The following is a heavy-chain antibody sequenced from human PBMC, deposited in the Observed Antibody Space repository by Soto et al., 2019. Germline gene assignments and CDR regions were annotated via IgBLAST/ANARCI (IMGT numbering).Heavy chain of an antibody. V-gene: IGHV4-61*08. CDR3: GGVRGWGGGIAS. J-gene: IGHJ4*02. CDR2: IYYRGST. Sequence: PSETLSLTCTVSGGSVNSGGYYWSWIRQPPGKGLECLGYIYYRGSTTYNPSLKSRVTISLDTSNNQFALEVSSLTTADTAVYHWGGVRGWGGGIASWGRGTLVTVSS. CDR1: GGSVNSGGYY. D-gene: IGHD3-16*01.